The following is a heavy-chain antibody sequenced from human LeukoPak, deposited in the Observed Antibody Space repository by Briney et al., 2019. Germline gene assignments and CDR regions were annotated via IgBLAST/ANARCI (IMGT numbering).Heavy chain of an antibody. CDR1: GFTFSSYA. Sequence: PGGSLRLSCAASGFTFSSYAMHWVRQAPGKGLEWVAVISYDGSNKYYADSVKGRFTTSRDNSKNTLYLQMNSLRAEDTAVYYCARDGIVAAFDYWGQGTLVTVSS. J-gene: IGHJ4*02. D-gene: IGHD5-12*01. V-gene: IGHV3-30*04. CDR3: ARDGIVAAFDY. CDR2: ISYDGSNK.